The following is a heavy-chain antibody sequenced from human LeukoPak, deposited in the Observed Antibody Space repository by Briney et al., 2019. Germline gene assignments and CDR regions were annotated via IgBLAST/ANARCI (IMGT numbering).Heavy chain of an antibody. CDR2: IYYSGST. V-gene: IGHV4-59*01. J-gene: IGHJ5*02. D-gene: IGHD3-22*01. Sequence: SETLSLTCTVSGGSLSSYYWSWIRQPPGKGLEWIGYIYYSGSTNYNPSLKSRVTISVDTSKNQFSLKLSSVTAADTAVYYCARDYPDSSGYPNNWFDPWGQGTLVTVSS. CDR1: GGSLSSYY. CDR3: ARDYPDSSGYPNNWFDP.